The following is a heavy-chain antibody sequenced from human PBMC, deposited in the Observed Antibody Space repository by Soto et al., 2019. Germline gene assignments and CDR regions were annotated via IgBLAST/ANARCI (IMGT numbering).Heavy chain of an antibody. CDR3: ARDLLLYCGGGCYYYYYGMDV. J-gene: IGHJ6*02. Sequence: GGSLRLSCAASGFTFSSYGMHWVRQAPGKGLEWVAVIWYDGSNKYYADSVKGRFTISRDNSKNTLYLQMNSLRAEDTAVYYCARDLLLYCGGGCYYYYYGMDVWGQGTTVTVSS. CDR1: GFTFSSYG. D-gene: IGHD2-21*01. CDR2: IWYDGSNK. V-gene: IGHV3-33*01.